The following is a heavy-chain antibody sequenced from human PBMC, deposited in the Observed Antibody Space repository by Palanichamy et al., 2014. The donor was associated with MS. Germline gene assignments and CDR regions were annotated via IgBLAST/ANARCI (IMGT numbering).Heavy chain of an antibody. J-gene: IGHJ6*02. CDR3: ARVLAGGCMDV. CDR2: IDSDGNNI. D-gene: IGHD6-13*01. Sequence: EVQLVESGRGVLQPGGSLRLSCAASGFTFSSYWMHWVRQASGKGLVWVSRIDSDGNNIQYAGSVKGRFTISRDNAKNTLYLQMNSLRVEDTAVYYCARVLAGGCMDVWGQGTTVTISS. V-gene: IGHV3-74*03. CDR1: GFTFSSYW.